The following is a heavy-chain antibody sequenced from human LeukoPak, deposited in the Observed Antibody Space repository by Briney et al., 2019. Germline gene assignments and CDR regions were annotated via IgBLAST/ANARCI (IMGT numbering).Heavy chain of an antibody. D-gene: IGHD2-8*01. CDR3: ARNANGVILFDS. CDR1: GFTFSSYG. V-gene: IGHV3-48*03. J-gene: IGHJ4*02. Sequence: QPGRSLRLSCAASGFTFSSYGMNWVRQAPGKGLEWVSYIRGGGITTRYADSAKGRFTISRDNGKNSLYLQMNSLRAEDTAVYYCARNANGVILFDSWGQGTLVTVSS. CDR2: IRGGGITT.